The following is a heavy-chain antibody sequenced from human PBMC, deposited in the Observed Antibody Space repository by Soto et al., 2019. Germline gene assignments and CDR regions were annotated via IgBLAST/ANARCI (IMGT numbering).Heavy chain of an antibody. J-gene: IGHJ4*02. V-gene: IGHV1-18*01. Sequence: ASVKVSCKASGNTFASHGFSWVRQAPGQGLEWMGWISGFNGQTNYALKFQGRVTLTTDASTSTAYMELRSLRSDDTAVYFCARVDPRGVAVVRDYWGQGTLVTVS. CDR3: ARVDPRGVAVVRDY. CDR2: ISGFNGQT. CDR1: GNTFASHG. D-gene: IGHD3-10*01.